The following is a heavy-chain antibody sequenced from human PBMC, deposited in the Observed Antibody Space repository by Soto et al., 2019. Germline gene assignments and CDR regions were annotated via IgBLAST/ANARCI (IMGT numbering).Heavy chain of an antibody. D-gene: IGHD3-10*01. Sequence: QVQLQESGPGLVKPSGTLSLTCAVSGGSISSSNWWSWVRQPPGKGLEWIGEIYHSGNTNYNPSLKSRVTMAVDKSRNQFSRKLSSVTAADTAVYYCASRWGEGRVDYWGQGTLVTVSS. J-gene: IGHJ4*02. V-gene: IGHV4-4*02. CDR1: GGSISSSNW. CDR2: IYHSGNT. CDR3: ASRWGEGRVDY.